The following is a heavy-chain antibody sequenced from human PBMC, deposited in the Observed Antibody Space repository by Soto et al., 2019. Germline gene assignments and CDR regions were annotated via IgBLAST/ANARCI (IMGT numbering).Heavy chain of an antibody. CDR2: ISYDGSNK. Sequence: GGSLRLSCAASGFTFSSYGMHWVRQAPGKGLEWVAVISYDGSNKYYADSVKGRFTISRDNSKNTLYLQMNSLRAEDTAVYYCAKDLTYSSGSEFDYWGQGTLVTVSS. D-gene: IGHD6-19*01. J-gene: IGHJ4*02. CDR1: GFTFSSYG. CDR3: AKDLTYSSGSEFDY. V-gene: IGHV3-30*18.